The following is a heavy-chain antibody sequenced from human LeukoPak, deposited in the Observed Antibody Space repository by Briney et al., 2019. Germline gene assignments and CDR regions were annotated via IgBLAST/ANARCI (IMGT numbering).Heavy chain of an antibody. V-gene: IGHV3-53*01. Sequence: PGGSLRLSCAASGFTFSSYGMHWVRQAPGKGLEWVSVIYSGGSTYYADSVKGRFTISRDNSKNTLYLQMNSLRAEDTAVYYCARDGSGYYLGYWGQGTLVTVSS. J-gene: IGHJ4*02. D-gene: IGHD3-3*01. CDR3: ARDGSGYYLGY. CDR2: IYSGGST. CDR1: GFTFSSYG.